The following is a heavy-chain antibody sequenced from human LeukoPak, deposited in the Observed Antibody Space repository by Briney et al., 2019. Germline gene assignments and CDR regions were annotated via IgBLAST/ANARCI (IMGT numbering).Heavy chain of an antibody. D-gene: IGHD1-26*01. CDR1: GFTFSSYG. J-gene: IGHJ4*02. CDR2: ISSNGGST. CDR3: ARDWTSGIVGATAID. V-gene: IGHV3-64*01. Sequence: PGGSLRLSCAASGFTFSSYGMHWVRQAPGKGLEYVSAISSNGGSTYYANSVKGRFTISRDNSKNTLYLQMGSLRAEDMAVYYCARDWTSGIVGATAIDWGQGTLVTVSS.